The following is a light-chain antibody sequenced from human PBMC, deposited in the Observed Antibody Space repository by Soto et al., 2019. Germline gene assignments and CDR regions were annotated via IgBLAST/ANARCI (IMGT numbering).Light chain of an antibody. CDR2: GAS. CDR3: QHYNNWPYT. Sequence: EIVMTQSPATLSVSPGERVTLSCRASRSVSNNLAWYQQKLGQAPRLLIYGASTRATDIPARFSGSGSGTEFTLTISSLESEDFAVYYCQHYNNWPYTFGQGTKLE. CDR1: RSVSNN. V-gene: IGKV3-15*01. J-gene: IGKJ2*01.